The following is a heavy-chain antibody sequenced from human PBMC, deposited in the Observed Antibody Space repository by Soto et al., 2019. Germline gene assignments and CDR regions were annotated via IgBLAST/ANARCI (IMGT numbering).Heavy chain of an antibody. CDR1: GGSFSGYY. CDR2: INHSGST. V-gene: IGHV4-34*01. Sequence: SETLSLTCAVYGGSFSGYYWSWIRQPPGKGLEWIGEINHSGSTNYNPSLKSRVTISVDTSKNQFSLKLSSVTAADTAVYYCAREGFTVTTAYFQHWGQGTLVTVSS. J-gene: IGHJ1*01. CDR3: AREGFTVTTAYFQH. D-gene: IGHD4-17*01.